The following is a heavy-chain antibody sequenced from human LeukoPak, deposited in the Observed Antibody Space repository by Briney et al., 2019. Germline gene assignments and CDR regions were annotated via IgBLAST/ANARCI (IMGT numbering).Heavy chain of an antibody. D-gene: IGHD2-2*01. CDR1: GFTFSSYW. Sequence: GGSLRLSCAASGFTFSSYWMHWVRQAPGKGLVWVSRINSDGSSTSYADSVKGRFTISGDNAKNTLYLQMNSLRAEDTAVYYCAKGAGVYCSSTSCYPYYYYMDVWGKGTTVTVSS. J-gene: IGHJ6*03. V-gene: IGHV3-74*01. CDR2: INSDGSST. CDR3: AKGAGVYCSSTSCYPYYYYMDV.